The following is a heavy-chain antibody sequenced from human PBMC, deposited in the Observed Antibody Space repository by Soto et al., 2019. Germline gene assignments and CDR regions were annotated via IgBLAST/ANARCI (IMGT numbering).Heavy chain of an antibody. Sequence: ASVKVSCKASGYTFSTYAMHWVRQAPGQSLEWMGWLNGGTGQTRYSQKFQDRVVITRDTSASTGYMELSSLTSEDTAVYYCARGKGMEENYFYYGLDIWGQGTTVTVSS. CDR1: GYTFSTYA. J-gene: IGHJ6*02. CDR3: ARGKGMEENYFYYGLDI. D-gene: IGHD1-1*01. V-gene: IGHV1-3*01. CDR2: LNGGTGQT.